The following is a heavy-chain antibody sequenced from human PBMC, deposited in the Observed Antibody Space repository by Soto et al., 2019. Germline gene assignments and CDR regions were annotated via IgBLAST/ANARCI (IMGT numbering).Heavy chain of an antibody. CDR3: ARGRYSPPEGIEYYYYGMDV. CDR2: ISAYNGNT. J-gene: IGHJ6*02. V-gene: IGHV1-18*01. CDR1: GYTFTSYG. Sequence: AASVKVSCKASGYTFTSYGISWVRQAPGQGLEWMGWISAYNGNTNYAQKLQGRVTMTTDTSTSTAYMELRSLRSDDTAVYYCARGRYSPPEGIEYYYYGMDVWGQGTTVTVSS. D-gene: IGHD3-9*01.